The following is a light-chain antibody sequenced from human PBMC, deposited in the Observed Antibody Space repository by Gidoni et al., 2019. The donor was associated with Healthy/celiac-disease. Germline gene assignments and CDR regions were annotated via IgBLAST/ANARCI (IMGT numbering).Light chain of an antibody. CDR3: QQYYSTPLT. CDR2: WAS. V-gene: IGKV4-1*01. CDR1: QSVLYNSNNKNY. J-gene: IGKJ4*01. Sequence: DIVMTQSPDSLAVSLGERATINCKSSQSVLYNSNNKNYLAWYRQKPGQPPKLLIYWASTRKSGVPDRFSGSGSGTDFTLTISSLQAEDVAVYYCQQYYSTPLTFGGGTKVEIK.